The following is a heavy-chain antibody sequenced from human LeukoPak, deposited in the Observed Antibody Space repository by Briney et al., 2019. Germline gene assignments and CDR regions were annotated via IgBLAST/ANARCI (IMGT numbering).Heavy chain of an antibody. CDR2: ISYDGSNK. CDR3: ARDIHLTYYYDSSAGPFDY. V-gene: IGHV3-30*07. Sequence: PGRSLRLSCAASGFTFSSYAMHWVRQAPGKGLEWVAVISYDGSNKYYADSVKGRFTISRDNSKNTLYLQMNSLRAEDTAVYYCARDIHLTYYYDSSAGPFDYWGQGTLVTVSS. D-gene: IGHD3-22*01. CDR1: GFTFSSYA. J-gene: IGHJ4*02.